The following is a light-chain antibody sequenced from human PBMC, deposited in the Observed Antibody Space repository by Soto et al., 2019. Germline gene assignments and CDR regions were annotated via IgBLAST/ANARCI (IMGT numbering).Light chain of an antibody. V-gene: IGKV3-15*01. CDR1: QIIVTN. CDR3: QKYYDWPLT. Sequence: EIVMTQSPDTLSVSPGEGATLSCRASQIIVTNLAWYQQKPGQAPRLLISGASIRANGIPARFSGSGSGAEFTLTISSLQSEDFAVYFCQKYYDWPLTFGGGTRVEIK. CDR2: GAS. J-gene: IGKJ4*01.